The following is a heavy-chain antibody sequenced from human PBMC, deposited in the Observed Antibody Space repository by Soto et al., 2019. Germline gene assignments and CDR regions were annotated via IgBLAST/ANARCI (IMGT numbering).Heavy chain of an antibody. Sequence: GGSLRLSCAASGFTFSSYAMSWVRQAPGKGLEWVSAISGSGGSTYYADSVKGQFTISRDNSKNTLYLQMNSLRAEDTAVYYCAKAPLGYCSGGSCYSRDYYYYMDVWGKGTTVTVSS. CDR3: AKAPLGYCSGGSCYSRDYYYYMDV. J-gene: IGHJ6*03. D-gene: IGHD2-15*01. CDR1: GFTFSSYA. CDR2: ISGSGGST. V-gene: IGHV3-23*01.